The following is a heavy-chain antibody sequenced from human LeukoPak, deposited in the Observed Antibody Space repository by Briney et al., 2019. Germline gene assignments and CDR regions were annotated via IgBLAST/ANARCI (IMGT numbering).Heavy chain of an antibody. D-gene: IGHD3-22*01. CDR1: GFTFSSYA. J-gene: IGHJ4*02. CDR2: ISGSGGST. Sequence: PGGSLRLSCAASGFTFSSYAMSWVRQAPGKGLEWVSAISGSGGSTYYADSVKGRFTISRDNSKNTLYLQMNSLRAEDTAVYYCARAGYYDSSGYCDYWGQGTLVTVSS. CDR3: ARAGYYDSSGYCDY. V-gene: IGHV3-23*01.